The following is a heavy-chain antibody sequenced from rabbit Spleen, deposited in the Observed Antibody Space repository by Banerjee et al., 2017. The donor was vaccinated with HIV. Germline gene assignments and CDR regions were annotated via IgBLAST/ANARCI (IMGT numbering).Heavy chain of an antibody. CDR2: IEVGSGDFT. D-gene: IGHD1-1*01. J-gene: IGHJ6*01. Sequence: QEQLVESGGGLVKPGASLTLTCTASGVSFSFSSYMCWVRQAPGKGLEWIACIEVGSGDFTYFATWAKDRFSITKTSSTTVTLQVTRLTAAATATYFCATDTSCSFSNYGMDLWGPGTLVTVS. V-gene: IGHV1S45*01. CDR3: ATDTSCSFSNYGMDL. CDR1: GVSFSFSSY.